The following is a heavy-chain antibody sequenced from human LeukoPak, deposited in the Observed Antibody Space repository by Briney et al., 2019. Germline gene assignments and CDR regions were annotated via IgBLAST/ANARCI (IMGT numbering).Heavy chain of an antibody. D-gene: IGHD6-13*01. CDR3: ARDRASGSSSGH. V-gene: IGHV3-48*03. J-gene: IGHJ4*02. Sequence: GGSLRLSCAASGFTFSSYETNWVRQAPGKGLEWVSYISSSGSTIYYADSVKGRFTISRDNAKNSLYLQMNSLRAEDTAVYYCARDRASGSSSGHWGQGTLVTVSS. CDR2: ISSSGSTI. CDR1: GFTFSSYE.